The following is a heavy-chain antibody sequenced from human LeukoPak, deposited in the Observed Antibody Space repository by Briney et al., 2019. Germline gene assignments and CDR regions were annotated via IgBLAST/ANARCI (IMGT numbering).Heavy chain of an antibody. CDR2: LSHSGSS. Sequence: PSETLSLTCTVSGYSISGGYYWDWIRQPPGKGLEWIGTLSHSGSSYYNPSLKSRVTISVDTSKNQFSLNLSSVTAADTAVYYCARHRLDWLLFDYWGQGTLVTVSS. D-gene: IGHD3-9*01. CDR1: GYSISGGYY. CDR3: ARHRLDWLLFDY. V-gene: IGHV4-38-2*02. J-gene: IGHJ4*02.